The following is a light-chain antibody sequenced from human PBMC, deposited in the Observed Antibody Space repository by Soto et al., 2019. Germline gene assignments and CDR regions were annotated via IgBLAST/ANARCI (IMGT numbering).Light chain of an antibody. Sequence: IGMTQSPATVSVSPGARATLSCRASQSVSTNLAWYQQKPGQGPRLLIYGASTGATGIPARFSGSGSGTEFTLTISSLQSEDFAVYYCQQYNNWSPTCGHGTKG. V-gene: IGKV3-15*01. J-gene: IGKJ1*01. CDR2: GAS. CDR3: QQYNNWSPT. CDR1: QSVSTN.